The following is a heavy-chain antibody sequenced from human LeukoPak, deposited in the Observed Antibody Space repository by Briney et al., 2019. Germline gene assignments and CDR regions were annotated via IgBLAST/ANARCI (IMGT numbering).Heavy chain of an antibody. CDR3: GRDRILHSSGWYGY. Sequence: PGGSLRLSCAASGFTFSSYSMNWVRQAPGKGLEWVSSISSSSSYIYYADSVKGRFTISRDNAKNSLYLQMNSLRAADTAVYYCGRDRILHSSGWYGYWGQGTMVTVSS. D-gene: IGHD6-19*01. V-gene: IGHV3-21*01. CDR2: ISSSSSYI. J-gene: IGHJ4*02. CDR1: GFTFSSYS.